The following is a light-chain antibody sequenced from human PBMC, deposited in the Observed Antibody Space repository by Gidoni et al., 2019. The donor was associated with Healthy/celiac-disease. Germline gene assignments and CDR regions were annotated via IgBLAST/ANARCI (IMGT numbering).Light chain of an antibody. Sequence: DIQMTQSPSTLSASVGDRVTITCRASQSISSWLAWYQQKPGKAPKLLIYKAFSLESGVPSRFSGRGSGTEFTLTISNLQPDGFATYYCQQYNRYWTFGQGTKVEIK. CDR3: QQYNRYWT. CDR2: KAF. CDR1: QSISSW. J-gene: IGKJ1*01. V-gene: IGKV1-5*03.